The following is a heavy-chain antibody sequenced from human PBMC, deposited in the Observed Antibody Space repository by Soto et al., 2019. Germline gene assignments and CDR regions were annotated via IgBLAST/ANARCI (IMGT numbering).Heavy chain of an antibody. J-gene: IGHJ4*02. CDR1: GGSISSYY. D-gene: IGHD2-15*01. Sequence: SETLSLTCIVSGGSISSYYWSWIRQPPGKGLEWIGHIYYSGSTNYNPSLKSRVTMSVDTSNDQFSLKLTSATAADTAVYYCARSPSGLLAFDYWGQGTLVTVSS. CDR2: IYYSGST. CDR3: ARSPSGLLAFDY. V-gene: IGHV4-59*01.